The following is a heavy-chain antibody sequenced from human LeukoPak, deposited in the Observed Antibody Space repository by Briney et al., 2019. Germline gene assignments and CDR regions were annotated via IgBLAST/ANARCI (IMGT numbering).Heavy chain of an antibody. V-gene: IGHV3-11*01. CDR2: ISSSGSTI. CDR3: ARDRGPAAVSAMGPDAFDI. D-gene: IGHD2-2*01. Sequence: GGSLRLSCAASGFTFSDYYMSWIRQAPGKGLEWVSYISSSGSTIYYADSVKGRFTISRDNAKNSLYLQMNSLRAEDTAVYYCARDRGPAAVSAMGPDAFDIWGQGTMVTVSS. CDR1: GFTFSDYY. J-gene: IGHJ3*02.